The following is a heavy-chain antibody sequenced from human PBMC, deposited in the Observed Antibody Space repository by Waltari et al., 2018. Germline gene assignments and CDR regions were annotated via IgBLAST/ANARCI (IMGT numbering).Heavy chain of an antibody. J-gene: IGHJ4*02. CDR1: GFTVSSND. CDR2: IYSGVST. Sequence: EVQLVESGGGLIQPGGSLRLSCAASGFTVSSNDMSWVRQAPGKGLDVVSVIYSGVSTYYAASVNGRFTISRDNSKNTLYLQMNSLRAEDTAVYYCARDCSGGSCYLYWGQGTLVTVSS. CDR3: ARDCSGGSCYLY. V-gene: IGHV3-53*01. D-gene: IGHD2-15*01.